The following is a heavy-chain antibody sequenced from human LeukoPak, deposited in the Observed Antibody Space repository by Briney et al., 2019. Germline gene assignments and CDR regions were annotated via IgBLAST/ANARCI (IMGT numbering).Heavy chain of an antibody. Sequence: GGSLRLSCAASGFTGSSYAMSLVRQAAGKGLEWVSAISGSGGSTYYADSVKGRFTISRDNSKNTLYLQMNSLRAEDTAVYYCAKLADILTGYYIYWGQGTLVTVSS. D-gene: IGHD3-9*01. J-gene: IGHJ4*02. CDR2: ISGSGGST. CDR1: GFTGSSYA. V-gene: IGHV3-23*01. CDR3: AKLADILTGYYIY.